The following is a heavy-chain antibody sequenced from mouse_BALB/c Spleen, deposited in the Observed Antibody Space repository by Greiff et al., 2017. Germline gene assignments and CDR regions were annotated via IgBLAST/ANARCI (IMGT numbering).Heavy chain of an antibody. J-gene: IGHJ4*01. Sequence: VKLQESGPGLVAPSQSLSITCTVSGFSLTSYGVHWVRQPPGKGLEWLGVIWAGGSTNYNSALMSRLSISKDNSKSQVFLKMNSLQTDDTAMYYCARRDGNYDYAMDYWGQGTSVTVSS. CDR2: IWAGGST. D-gene: IGHD2-1*01. CDR3: ARRDGNYDYAMDY. V-gene: IGHV2-9*02. CDR1: GFSLTSYG.